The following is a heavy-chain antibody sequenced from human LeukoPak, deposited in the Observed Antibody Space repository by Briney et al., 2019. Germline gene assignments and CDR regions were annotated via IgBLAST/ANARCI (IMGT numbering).Heavy chain of an antibody. CDR3: AREGYCSSTSCQTGFDY. D-gene: IGHD2-2*01. J-gene: IGHJ4*02. CDR1: GFTFSSYW. CDR2: IKHDGSEK. V-gene: IGHV3-7*05. Sequence: GGSLRLSCAAAGFTFSSYWMSWVRQAPGKGLEWVANIKHDGSEKYYVDSVKGRFTISRDNSKNTLYLQMNSLRAEDTAVYYCAREGYCSSTSCQTGFDYWGQGTLVTVSS.